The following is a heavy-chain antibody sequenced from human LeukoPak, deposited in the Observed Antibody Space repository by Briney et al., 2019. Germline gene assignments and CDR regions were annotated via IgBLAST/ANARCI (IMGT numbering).Heavy chain of an antibody. Sequence: GGSLRLSCAASGFTFSSYAMKWVRQAPGKGLEWVSVISGSGGSTYYADSVKGRFTMSRDNSKNTLYLQMNSLRAEDTAVYYCAKERGNGVRGAFDIWGQGTMVTVSS. CDR1: GFTFSSYA. J-gene: IGHJ3*02. D-gene: IGHD4-17*01. V-gene: IGHV3-23*01. CDR3: AKERGNGVRGAFDI. CDR2: ISGSGGST.